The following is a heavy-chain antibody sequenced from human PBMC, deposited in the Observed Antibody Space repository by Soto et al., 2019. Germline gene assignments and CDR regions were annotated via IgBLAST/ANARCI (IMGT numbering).Heavy chain of an antibody. D-gene: IGHD3-10*01. CDR3: AREVQVHTPAFVY. Sequence: QVQLVQSGAEMKKPGSSVNVSCQSSVDTFNTYAMNWVRQAPGQGPEWMGDISPVFGAANYAPKIQGRVTITADESTGTSYMQLSSLTSEDTALYFCAREVQVHTPAFVYWGQGTLVTVSS. J-gene: IGHJ4*02. V-gene: IGHV1-69*19. CDR1: VDTFNTYA. CDR2: ISPVFGAA.